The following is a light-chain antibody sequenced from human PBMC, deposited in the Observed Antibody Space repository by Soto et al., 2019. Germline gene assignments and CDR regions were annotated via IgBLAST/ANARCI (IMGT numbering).Light chain of an antibody. CDR3: QHRLHCYS. Sequence: EVVLTQSPATLSLSPGERATLSCRASQRVGSYLAWYQQTPGQAPRLLLYDTSTMATGIPAKFSASGSGTVFTLTISSIEPEDSSGDFSQHRLHCYSFGQGTQLHIK. CDR1: QRVGSY. J-gene: IGKJ2*03. V-gene: IGKV3-11*01. CDR2: DTS.